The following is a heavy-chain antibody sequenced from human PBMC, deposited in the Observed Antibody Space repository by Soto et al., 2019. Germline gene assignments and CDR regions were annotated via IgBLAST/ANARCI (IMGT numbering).Heavy chain of an antibody. CDR3: ASDFHAAPDLEYSQH. Sequence: QVQLVESGGGVVQPGRSLRLSCAASGFTFSSYGMHWVRQAPGKGLEWLAVIWYDGSNEYYADSVKGRFTISRDNSKNTLYLQMNSLRAEDTAVYYCASDFHAAPDLEYSQHWGQGALVTLSS. CDR2: IWYDGSNE. J-gene: IGHJ1*01. CDR1: GFTFSSYG. D-gene: IGHD6-13*01. V-gene: IGHV3-33*01.